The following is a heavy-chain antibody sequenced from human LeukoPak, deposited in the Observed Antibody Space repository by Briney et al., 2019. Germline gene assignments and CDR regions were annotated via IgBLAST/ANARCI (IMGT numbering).Heavy chain of an antibody. D-gene: IGHD3-22*01. CDR1: GYSFTSYW. CDR3: VRGYYYFDY. J-gene: IGHJ4*02. CDR2: IYPSDSHP. Sequence: GESLKIPCKGSGYSFTSYWIGWVRQMPGKGLEWMGIIYPSDSHPRYSPSFQGQVTISADKSISTAYLQWSSLKASDTAIYYCVRGYYYFDYWGQGTLVTVSS. V-gene: IGHV5-51*01.